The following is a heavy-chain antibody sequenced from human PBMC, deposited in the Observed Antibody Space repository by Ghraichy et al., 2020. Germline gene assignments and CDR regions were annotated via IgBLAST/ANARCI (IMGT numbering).Heavy chain of an antibody. D-gene: IGHD1-26*01. CDR1: GFTFRAYE. J-gene: IGHJ6*02. V-gene: IGHV3-33*01. Sequence: GGSLRLSCAASGFTFRAYELHWVRQAPGKGLEWVAVIRYDGTHEYYADSVKGRFTISRDNSKNTVFLLMNSLRAEDTAVYYCARLGSNYYFAMDLWGQGTTVTVS. CDR2: IRYDGTHE. CDR3: ARLGSNYYFAMDL.